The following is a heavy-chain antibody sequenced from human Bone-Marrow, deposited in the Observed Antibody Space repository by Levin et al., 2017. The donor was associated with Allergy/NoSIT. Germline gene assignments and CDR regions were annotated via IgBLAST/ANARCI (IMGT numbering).Heavy chain of an antibody. CDR2: IIPAFGTP. CDR3: ARGGPYTGTNGMDV. V-gene: IGHV1-69*13. CDR1: GGTFRSYA. D-gene: IGHD1-26*01. Sequence: ASVKVSCKVSGGTFRSYAISWVRQAPGQGLEWMGGIIPAFGTPNYARRFQGRVTIIADDSTSSVFMDLTSLRSEDTAVYYCARGGPYTGTNGMDVWGQGTSVTVSS. J-gene: IGHJ6*02.